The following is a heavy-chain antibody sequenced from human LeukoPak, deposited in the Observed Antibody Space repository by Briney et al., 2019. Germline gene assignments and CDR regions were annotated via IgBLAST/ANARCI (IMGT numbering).Heavy chain of an antibody. Sequence: ASVKVSCKASGYTFTGYYMHWVRQAPGQGLEWMGWINSNSGGTNYAQKFQGRVTVTRDTSISTAYMEVTRLKSDDTAIYYCARDFFSEITYHGEIAYFDQWGPGTLVSVSS. D-gene: IGHD3-16*01. CDR3: ARDFFSEITYHGEIAYFDQ. CDR1: GYTFTGYY. V-gene: IGHV1-2*02. J-gene: IGHJ4*02. CDR2: INSNSGGT.